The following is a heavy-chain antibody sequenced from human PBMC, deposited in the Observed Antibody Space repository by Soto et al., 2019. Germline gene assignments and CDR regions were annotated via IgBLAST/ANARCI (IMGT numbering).Heavy chain of an antibody. V-gene: IGHV3-23*01. CDR3: AKPPRGGNYVGWFDP. CDR1: GFTFSSYA. CDR2: ISGSGGST. J-gene: IGHJ5*02. Sequence: PGGSLRLSCAASGFTFSSYAMSWVRQAPGKGLEWVSAISGSGGSTYYADSVKGRFTISRDNSKNTLYLQMNSLRAEDTAVYYCAKPPRGGNYVGWFDPWGQGTLVTVSS. D-gene: IGHD4-4*01.